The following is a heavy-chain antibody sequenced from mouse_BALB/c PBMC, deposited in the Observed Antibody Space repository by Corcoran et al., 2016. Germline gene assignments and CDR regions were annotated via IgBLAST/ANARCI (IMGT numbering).Heavy chain of an antibody. V-gene: IGHV1-26*01. CDR1: GYSFTGYY. D-gene: IGHD4-1*01. CDR3: TRSDAGTGFDY. CDR2: INPYNGAT. Sequence: EVQLQQSGPELLKPGASVKISCKASGYSFTGYYMHWVKQSHVKSLEWLGRINPYNGATSYNQNFKDKASLTVDKSSSTAYMELHSLTSEDSAVYDCTRSDAGTGFDYWGQGTTLTVSA. J-gene: IGHJ2*01.